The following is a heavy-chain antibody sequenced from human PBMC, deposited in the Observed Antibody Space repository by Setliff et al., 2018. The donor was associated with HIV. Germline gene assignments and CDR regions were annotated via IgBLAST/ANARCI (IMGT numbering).Heavy chain of an antibody. Sequence: ASVKVSCKASGYTFTSYAMHWVRQAPGQGLEWMGWINTNTGNPTYAQGFTGRFVFSLDTSVSTAYLQISSLKAEDTAVYYCARDLDPDIARCFGYWGQGTLVTVSS. CDR3: ARDLDPDIARCFGY. D-gene: IGHD6-6*01. CDR1: GYTFTSYA. CDR2: INTNTGNP. V-gene: IGHV7-4-1*02. J-gene: IGHJ4*02.